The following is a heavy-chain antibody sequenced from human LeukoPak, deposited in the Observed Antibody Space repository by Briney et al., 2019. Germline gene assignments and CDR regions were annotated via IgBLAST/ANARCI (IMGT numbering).Heavy chain of an antibody. CDR1: GVTFSSYS. Sequence: GGSLRLSCAASGVTFSSYSMNWVRQAPGKGLEWVSSISSSSSYIYYADSVKGRFTISRDSAKNSLYPQMNSLRAEDTAVYYCARGQSLWFGEYPYYGMDVWGQGTTVTVPS. V-gene: IGHV3-21*01. D-gene: IGHD3-10*01. J-gene: IGHJ6*02. CDR3: ARGQSLWFGEYPYYGMDV. CDR2: ISSSSSYI.